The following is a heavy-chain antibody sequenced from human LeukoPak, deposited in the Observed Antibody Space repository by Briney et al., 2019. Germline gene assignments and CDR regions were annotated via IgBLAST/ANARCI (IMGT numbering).Heavy chain of an antibody. Sequence: PGGSLRLSCTASGFIFNTYSMSWVRQAPGKGLEWVSAISGSGDSTYYADSVKGRFTISRDNSKNTLYLQMNSLTAEDTAVFYCAKEGPDYWGQGTLVTVSS. V-gene: IGHV3-23*01. CDR2: ISGSGDST. CDR1: GFIFNTYS. CDR3: AKEGPDY. J-gene: IGHJ4*02.